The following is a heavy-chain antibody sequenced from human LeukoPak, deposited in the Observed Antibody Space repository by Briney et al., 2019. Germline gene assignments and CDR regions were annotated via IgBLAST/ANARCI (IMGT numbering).Heavy chain of an antibody. CDR2: ISSSSSTI. J-gene: IGHJ4*02. V-gene: IGHV3-48*01. Sequence: GGSLRLSCAASGFTFSSYSMNWVRQAPGKGLEWVSYISSSSSTIYYADSVKGRFTISRDNSKNTLYLQMNSLRAEDTAVYYCARGYSSSSWSLFDYWGQGTLVTVSS. D-gene: IGHD6-6*01. CDR1: GFTFSSYS. CDR3: ARGYSSSSWSLFDY.